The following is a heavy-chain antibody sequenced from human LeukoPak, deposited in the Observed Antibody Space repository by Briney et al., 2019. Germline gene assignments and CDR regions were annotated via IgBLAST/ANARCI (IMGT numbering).Heavy chain of an antibody. V-gene: IGHV1-69*13. Sequence: GASVKVSCKASGGTFSRYAINWVRQAPGQGLEWMGGIIPIFGTANYAQKFQGRVTITADESTSTAYMELSSLRSEDTAVYYCARSRGSCYSCGGYWGQGTLVTVSS. CDR1: GGTFSRYA. D-gene: IGHD2-15*01. CDR3: ARSRGSCYSCGGY. CDR2: IIPIFGTA. J-gene: IGHJ4*02.